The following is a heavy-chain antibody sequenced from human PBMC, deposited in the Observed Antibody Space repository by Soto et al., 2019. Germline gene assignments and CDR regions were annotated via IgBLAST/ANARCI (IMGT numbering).Heavy chain of an antibody. J-gene: IGHJ4*02. CDR2: INHSGST. CDR3: AVNRYGDYVSFDY. CDR1: GGSFSGYY. V-gene: IGHV4-34*01. D-gene: IGHD4-17*01. Sequence: PSETLSLTCAVYGGSFSGYYWSWIRQPPGKGLEWIGEINHSGSTNYNPSLKSRVTISVDTSKNQFSLKLSSVTAADTAVYYCAVNRYGDYVSFDYWGQGTLVTVSS.